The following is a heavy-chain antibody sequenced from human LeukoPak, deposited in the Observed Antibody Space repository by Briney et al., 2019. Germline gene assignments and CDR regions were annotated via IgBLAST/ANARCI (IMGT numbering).Heavy chain of an antibody. D-gene: IGHD3-22*01. V-gene: IGHV4-34*01. CDR3: AVEYYYDSSGYYARAFDI. CDR2: INHSGST. CDR1: GGSFSGYY. J-gene: IGHJ3*02. Sequence: SETLSLTCAVYGGSFSGYYWSWIRQPPGKGLEWIGEINHSGSTNYNPSLKSRVTISVDTSKNQFSLKLSSVTAADTAVYYCAVEYYYDSSGYYARAFDIWGQGTMVTVSS.